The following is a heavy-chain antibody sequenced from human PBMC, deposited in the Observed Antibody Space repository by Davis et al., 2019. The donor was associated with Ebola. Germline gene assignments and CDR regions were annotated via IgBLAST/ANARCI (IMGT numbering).Heavy chain of an antibody. Sequence: LETLSLTCTVSGGSISSYYWSWIRQPPGKGLEWIGYIYYSGSTNYNPSLKSRVTISVDTSKNQFSLKLSSVTAADTAVYYCARVESTVTTSWFDPWGQGTLVTVSS. CDR1: GGSISSYY. CDR2: IYYSGST. V-gene: IGHV4-59*01. J-gene: IGHJ5*02. CDR3: ARVESTVTTSWFDP. D-gene: IGHD4-17*01.